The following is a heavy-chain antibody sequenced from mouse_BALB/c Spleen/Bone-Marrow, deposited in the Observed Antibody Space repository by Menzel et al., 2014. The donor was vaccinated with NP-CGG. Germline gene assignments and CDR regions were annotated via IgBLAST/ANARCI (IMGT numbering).Heavy chain of an antibody. CDR1: GYSFTGYN. J-gene: IGHJ1*01. V-gene: IGHV1-39*01. CDR3: ATYGYSYWYFDV. CDR2: IDPYYGGT. Sequence: VQLQQSGPELEKPGASVKISCKASGYSFTGYNMNWVKQSNGKSLEWIGNIDPYYGGTSYNQKFKGKATLTVDKSFSTAYMQLKGLTSEDSAVYYCATYGYSYWYFDVWGAGTTVTVSS. D-gene: IGHD1-1*01.